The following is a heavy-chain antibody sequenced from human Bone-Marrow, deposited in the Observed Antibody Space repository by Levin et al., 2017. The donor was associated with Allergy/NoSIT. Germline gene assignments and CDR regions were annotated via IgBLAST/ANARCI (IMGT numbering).Heavy chain of an antibody. J-gene: IGHJ4*02. D-gene: IGHD6-13*01. CDR1: GGSISSSNYY. Sequence: PSQTLSLTCTVSGGSISSSNYYWGWIRQPPGKGLEWIGSIYYIGTTYYNPSLKSRVTISLDTSENQFSLRLSSVTAADTAFYYCATYVAAGGQYYFDYWGQGPLVTVSS. CDR2: IYYIGTT. V-gene: IGHV4-39*01. CDR3: ATYVAAGGQYYFDY.